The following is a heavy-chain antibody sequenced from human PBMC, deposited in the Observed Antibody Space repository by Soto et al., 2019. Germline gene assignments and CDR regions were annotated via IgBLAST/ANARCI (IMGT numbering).Heavy chain of an antibody. Sequence: GESLRLSCAASGFTFSSYSMNWVRQAPGKGLEWVSSISSSSYIYYADSVKGRFTISRDNVKNSLYLQMNSLRAEDTAVYYCARAGPRYFDWSPFDYWGQGTLVTVSS. CDR2: ISSSSYI. CDR1: GFTFSSYS. D-gene: IGHD3-9*01. V-gene: IGHV3-21*01. J-gene: IGHJ4*02. CDR3: ARAGPRYFDWSPFDY.